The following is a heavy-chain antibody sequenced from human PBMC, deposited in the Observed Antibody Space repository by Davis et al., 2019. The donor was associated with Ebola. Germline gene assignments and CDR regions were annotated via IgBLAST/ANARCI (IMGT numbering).Heavy chain of an antibody. V-gene: IGHV3-30*04. CDR2: ISYDGSNK. CDR1: GFAFRSYA. D-gene: IGHD5-24*01. J-gene: IGHJ4*02. Sequence: GESLKISCAASGFAFRSYAMHWVRQAPGKGLEWVALISYDGSNKYYAASVKGRFTVSRDNSKNTMYLEMNSLSADDTAVYYCAKDLGGDGYNPFDYWGQGTLVTVSS. CDR3: AKDLGGDGYNPFDY.